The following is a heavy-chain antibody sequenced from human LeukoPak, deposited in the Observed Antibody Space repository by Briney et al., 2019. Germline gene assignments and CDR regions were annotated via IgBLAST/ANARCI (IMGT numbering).Heavy chain of an antibody. CDR3: ARWRSGSCSD. CDR1: GYPFSDHY. J-gene: IGHJ4*02. CDR2: TRNKATNHGT. Sequence: GGSLRLSCAVSGYPFSDHYIDCVRQAPGKGLEWVGQTRNKATNHGTDYAASVKGRFTISRDDSRNSVYLQMNSLKIEDTAVYYCARWRSGSCSDWGQGTVVTVSS. V-gene: IGHV3-72*01. D-gene: IGHD2-15*01.